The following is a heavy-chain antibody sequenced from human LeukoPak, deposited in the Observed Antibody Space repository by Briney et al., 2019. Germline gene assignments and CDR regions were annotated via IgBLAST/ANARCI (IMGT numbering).Heavy chain of an antibody. CDR3: AGFPIVVVPAATEHFDY. J-gene: IGHJ4*02. CDR2: INHSGST. V-gene: IGHV4-34*01. CDR1: GGSFSGYY. D-gene: IGHD2-2*01. Sequence: IPSETLSLTCAVYGGSFSGYYWSWIRQPPGKGLEWIGEINHSGSTNYNPSLKSRVTISVDTSKNQFSLKLSSVTAADTAVYYCAGFPIVVVPAATEHFDYWGQGTLVTVSS.